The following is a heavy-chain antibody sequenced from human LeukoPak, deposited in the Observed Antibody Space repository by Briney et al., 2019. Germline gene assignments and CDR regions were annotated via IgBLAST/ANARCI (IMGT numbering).Heavy chain of an antibody. J-gene: IGHJ4*02. CDR2: IYHSGST. CDR3: ARDLYYGSGSYGDY. V-gene: IGHV4-38-2*02. D-gene: IGHD3-10*01. Sequence: SETLSLTCTVSGYSISSGYYWGWIRQPPGKGLEWIGSIYHSGSTYYNPSLKSRVTISVDTSKNQFSLKLSSVTAADTAVYYCARDLYYGSGSYGDYWGQGTLVTVSS. CDR1: GYSISSGYY.